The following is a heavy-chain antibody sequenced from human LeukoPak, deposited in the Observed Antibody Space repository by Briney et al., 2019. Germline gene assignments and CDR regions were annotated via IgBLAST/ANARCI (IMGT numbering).Heavy chain of an antibody. V-gene: IGHV4-34*01. CDR1: GGSFSGYC. CDR3: ARAASPKYCSSTSCYQRYYMDV. J-gene: IGHJ6*03. CDR2: INHSGST. Sequence: SETLSLTCAVYGGSFSGYCWSWIRQPPGKGLEWIGEINHSGSTNYNPSLKSRVTISVDTSKNQFSLKLSSVTAADTAVYYCARAASPKYCSSTSCYQRYYMDVWGKGTTVTVSS. D-gene: IGHD2-2*01.